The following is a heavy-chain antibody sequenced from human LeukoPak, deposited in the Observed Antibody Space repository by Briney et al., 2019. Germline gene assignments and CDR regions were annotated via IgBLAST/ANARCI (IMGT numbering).Heavy chain of an antibody. D-gene: IGHD2-21*02. CDR3: GRRPVNGVTAYWYFDL. CDR1: GFIFSRYA. Sequence: GGSLRLFCAASGFIFSRYAMSWVRQAPGKGLEWVSTISGSGGRTLYVDSVKGRFTISRDNPKLTLSLQLNSLRADDTAVYYCGRRPVNGVTAYWYFDLWGRGTLVTVSS. CDR2: ISGSGGRT. V-gene: IGHV3-23*01. J-gene: IGHJ2*01.